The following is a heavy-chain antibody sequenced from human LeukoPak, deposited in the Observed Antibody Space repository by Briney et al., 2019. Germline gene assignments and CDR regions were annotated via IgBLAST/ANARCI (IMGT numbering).Heavy chain of an antibody. V-gene: IGHV3-9*03. D-gene: IGHD6-19*01. J-gene: IGHJ3*02. CDR3: AKTYSSGWDDAFDI. CDR2: ISWNSGSI. CDR1: GFTFDDYA. Sequence: PGRSLRLSCAASGFTFDDYAMHWVRQAPGKGLEWVSSISWNSGSIGYADSVKGRFTISRDNAKNSLYLQMNSLRAEDMALYYCAKTYSSGWDDAFDIWGQGTMVTVSS.